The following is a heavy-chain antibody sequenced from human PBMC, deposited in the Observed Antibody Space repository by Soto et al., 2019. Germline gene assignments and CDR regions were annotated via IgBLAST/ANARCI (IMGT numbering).Heavy chain of an antibody. Sequence: SDTLSLTCAVSGGSISRRGYSWSWIRQPPGKGLEWIGYIYHSGSTYYNPSLKSRVTISVDRSKNQFSLKLSSVTAADTAVYYCARGPPFGYWGQGTLVTVSS. CDR1: GGSISRRGYS. J-gene: IGHJ4*02. CDR2: IYHSGST. CDR3: ARGPPFGY. V-gene: IGHV4-30-2*01. D-gene: IGHD3-10*01.